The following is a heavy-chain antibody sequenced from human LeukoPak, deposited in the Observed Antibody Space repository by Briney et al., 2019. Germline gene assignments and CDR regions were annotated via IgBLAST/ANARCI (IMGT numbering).Heavy chain of an antibody. CDR1: GFTFSSYA. J-gene: IGHJ4*02. Sequence: GGSLRLSCAASGFTFSSYAMTWVRQAPGKGLDWVSAISGSGDSTYYADSVKGRFTISRDNSKNTLYLQMNSLRAEDTAVYYCARVGYYGSGDPLKFDYWAREPWSPSSQ. V-gene: IGHV3-23*01. CDR3: ARVGYYGSGDPLKFDY. D-gene: IGHD3-10*01. CDR2: ISGSGDST.